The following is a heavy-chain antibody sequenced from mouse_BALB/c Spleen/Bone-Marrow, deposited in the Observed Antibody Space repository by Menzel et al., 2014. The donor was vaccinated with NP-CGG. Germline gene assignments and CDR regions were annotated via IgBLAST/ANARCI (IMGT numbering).Heavy chain of an antibody. Sequence: EVKLMESGGGLVQPGGSLKLSCAASGFTFSSYGMSWVRPTPDKRLELVASINSNGGSTYYPDSVKGRFTISRDNAKKTLSLQMSSLKSEDTAVYYCARGNYGNYVDYFDYWGQGTTLTVSS. CDR1: GFTFSSYG. J-gene: IGHJ2*01. D-gene: IGHD2-1*01. V-gene: IGHV5-6-3*01. CDR2: INSNGGST. CDR3: ARGNYGNYVDYFDY.